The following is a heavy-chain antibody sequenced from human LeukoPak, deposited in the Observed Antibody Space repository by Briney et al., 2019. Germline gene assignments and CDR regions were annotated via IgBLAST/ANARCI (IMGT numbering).Heavy chain of an antibody. CDR3: ARDPGPSPYDRRGGGYFDY. CDR2: VYSSGST. J-gene: IGHJ4*02. V-gene: IGHV3-53*01. D-gene: IGHD3-22*01. CDR1: TFIVSSSH. Sequence: GGSLRLSCAASTFIVSSSHMTWVRQTPGKGLEWVSVVYSSGSTFYADSVKGRFTISRDNSRNTLYLQMNSLRAEDTAVYYCARDPGPSPYDRRGGGYFDYWGQGTLVTVSS.